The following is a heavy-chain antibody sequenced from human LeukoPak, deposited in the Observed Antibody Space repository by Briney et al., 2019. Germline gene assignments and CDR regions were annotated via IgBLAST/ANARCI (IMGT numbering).Heavy chain of an antibody. Sequence: SVKVSCKASGGTFSSYAISWVRQAPGQGLEWMGGIIPIFGTANYAQKFQGRVTITTDESTSTAYMELSSLRSEDTAVYYCARGGGYSSGWYQGNWFDPWGQGTLVTVSS. J-gene: IGHJ5*02. D-gene: IGHD6-19*01. CDR2: IIPIFGTA. V-gene: IGHV1-69*05. CDR3: ARGGGYSSGWYQGNWFDP. CDR1: GGTFSSYA.